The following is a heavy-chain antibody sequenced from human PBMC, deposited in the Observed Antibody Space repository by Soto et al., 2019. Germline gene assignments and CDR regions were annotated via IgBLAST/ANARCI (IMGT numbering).Heavy chain of an antibody. CDR3: AKTLYDY. CDR1: GFTFSSYG. V-gene: IGHV3-30*18. Sequence: GGSLRLSCAASGFTFSSYGMHWVRQAPGKGLEWVAVISYDGSNKYYADSVKGRFTISRDNSKNTLYLQMNSLRAEGTAVYYCAKTLYDYWGQGTLVTVSS. CDR2: ISYDGSNK. J-gene: IGHJ4*02.